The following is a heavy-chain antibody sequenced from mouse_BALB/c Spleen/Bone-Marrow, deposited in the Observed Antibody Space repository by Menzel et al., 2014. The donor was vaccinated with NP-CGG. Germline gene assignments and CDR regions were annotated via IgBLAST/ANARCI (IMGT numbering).Heavy chain of an antibody. J-gene: IGHJ3*01. Sequence: VQLVESGAELVKPGTSVKLSCKASGYNFTSYWINWVKLRPGQGLEWIGDIYPGSGSTNYNEKFKGKATLTVDKSSSTAYMHLNSLTSEDSAVYYCARENYGSSPAYWGQGTLVTVSA. CDR2: IYPGSGST. V-gene: IGHV1-55*01. CDR1: GYNFTSYW. D-gene: IGHD1-1*01. CDR3: ARENYGSSPAY.